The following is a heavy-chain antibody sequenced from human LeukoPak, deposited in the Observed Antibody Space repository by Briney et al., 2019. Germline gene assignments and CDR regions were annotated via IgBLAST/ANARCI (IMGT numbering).Heavy chain of an antibody. CDR2: ICTAGDT. D-gene: IGHD3-10*01. Sequence: PGGSLTLSCAVSGFTFSSDDMHWGRQATGKGLEWVSAICTAGDTYYPGSVKVRFNISRENAKNSLYLQMNILRAGDTAVYYCARANRYYYGSGDAFDIWGQGTMVTVSS. CDR1: GFTFSSDD. CDR3: ARANRYYYGSGDAFDI. V-gene: IGHV3-13*01. J-gene: IGHJ3*02.